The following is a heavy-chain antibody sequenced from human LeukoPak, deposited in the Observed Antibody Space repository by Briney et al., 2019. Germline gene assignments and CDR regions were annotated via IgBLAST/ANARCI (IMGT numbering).Heavy chain of an antibody. CDR3: AASHSDAGATIFDY. CDR1: GGTFSSYA. V-gene: IGHV1-69*05. D-gene: IGHD1-26*01. CDR2: IIPIFGTA. J-gene: IGHJ4*02. Sequence: SVKVSCKASGGTFSSYAISWVRQAPGQGLEWMGRIIPIFGTANYAQKFQGRVTITTDESTSTAYMELSSLRSEDTAVYYCAASHSDAGATIFDYWGQGTLVTVSS.